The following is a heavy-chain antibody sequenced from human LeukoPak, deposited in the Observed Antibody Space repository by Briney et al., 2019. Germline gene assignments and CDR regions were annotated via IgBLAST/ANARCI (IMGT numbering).Heavy chain of an antibody. CDR1: GFTFSSYG. Sequence: GGSLRLSCAASGFTFSSYGMHWVRQAPGKGLEWVAVISYDGSNKYYADSVKGRFTISRDNSKNTLYLQMNSLRAEDTAVYYCAKDLAVTTHGRLDYWGQGTLVTVSS. J-gene: IGHJ4*02. CDR3: AKDLAVTTHGRLDY. CDR2: ISYDGSNK. V-gene: IGHV3-30*18. D-gene: IGHD4-17*01.